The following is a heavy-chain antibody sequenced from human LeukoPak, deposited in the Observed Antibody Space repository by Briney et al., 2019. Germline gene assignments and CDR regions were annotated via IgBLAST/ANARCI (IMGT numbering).Heavy chain of an antibody. D-gene: IGHD3-3*01. CDR3: ARHGDFWSGYYTT. J-gene: IGHJ3*01. CDR1: GFTFSSYA. Sequence: GGSLRLSCAASGFTFSSYAMSWVRQAPGKGLEWVSAISGSGGSTYYADSVKGRFTISRDNSKNTLYLQMNSLRAEDTAVYYCARHGDFWSGYYTTWGQGTMVTVSS. CDR2: ISGSGGST. V-gene: IGHV3-23*01.